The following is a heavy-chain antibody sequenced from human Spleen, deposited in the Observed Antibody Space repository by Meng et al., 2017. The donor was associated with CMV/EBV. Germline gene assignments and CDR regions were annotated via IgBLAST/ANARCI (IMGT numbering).Heavy chain of an antibody. V-gene: IGHV6-1*01. Sequence: VSNNRAAWTWIRQSPSRGLEWLGRTYYRSKWYTDIAVSMKSRITINPDTSKNQFSLQLKSVTPEDTAMYFCARAYYYDSRGYSHYFDYWGQGTLVTVS. CDR1: VSNNRAA. CDR3: ARAYYYDSRGYSHYFDY. CDR2: TYYRSKWYT. J-gene: IGHJ4*02. D-gene: IGHD3-22*01.